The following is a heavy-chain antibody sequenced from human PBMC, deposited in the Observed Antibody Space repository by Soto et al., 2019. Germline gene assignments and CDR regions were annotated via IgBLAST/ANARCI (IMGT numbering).Heavy chain of an antibody. CDR1: GFTFDDYA. CDR3: AKYYDSSGYHFDY. J-gene: IGHJ4*02. D-gene: IGHD3-22*01. V-gene: IGHV3-9*01. Sequence: GGSLRLSCAASGFTFDDYAMHWVRQAPGKGLEWVSGISWNSGSIGYADSVKGRFTISRDNAKNSLYLQMNSLRAEDTALYYCAKYYDSSGYHFDYWGQGTLVTVSS. CDR2: ISWNSGSI.